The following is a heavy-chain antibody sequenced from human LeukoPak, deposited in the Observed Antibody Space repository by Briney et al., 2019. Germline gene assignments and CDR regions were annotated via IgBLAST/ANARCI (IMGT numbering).Heavy chain of an antibody. Sequence: ASVKVSCKASGYSFTSYYMHWVRQAPGQGLEWMGIINPSGGSTSYAQKFQGRVTMTRDTSTSTVYMELSSLRSEDTAVYYCARALLRRVYGDYGRWFDPWGQGTLVTVSS. J-gene: IGHJ5*02. D-gene: IGHD4-17*01. CDR3: ARALLRRVYGDYGRWFDP. CDR2: INPSGGST. CDR1: GYSFTSYY. V-gene: IGHV1-46*01.